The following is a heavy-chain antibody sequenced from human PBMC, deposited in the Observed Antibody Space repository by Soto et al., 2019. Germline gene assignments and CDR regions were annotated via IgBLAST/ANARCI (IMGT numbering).Heavy chain of an antibody. J-gene: IGHJ4*02. CDR2: IWYDGSNK. Sequence: QVQLVESGGGVVQPGRSLRLSCAASGFTFSSYGMHWVRQAPGKGLEWVAVIWYDGSNKYYADSVKGRFTISRDNSKNTLYLQMNSLRAEDTAVYYCARDDVLLWFGELSSGVFDYWGQGTLVTVSS. CDR3: ARDDVLLWFGELSSGVFDY. V-gene: IGHV3-33*01. CDR1: GFTFSSYG. D-gene: IGHD3-10*01.